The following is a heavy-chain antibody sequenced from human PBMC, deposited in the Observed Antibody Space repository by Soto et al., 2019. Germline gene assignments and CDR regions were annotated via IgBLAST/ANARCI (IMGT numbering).Heavy chain of an antibody. V-gene: IGHV6-1*01. CDR3: ARDHVGSPGDY. J-gene: IGHJ4*02. Sequence: PSETLSLTCAISGDSVSSNIAAWNLISQSPSRGLEWLGRTYYRSRWYNEYAVSVKSRITINPDTSKNQFSLQLNSVTPEDTAVYYCARDHVGSPGDYWGQGTLVTVSS. D-gene: IGHD1-26*01. CDR1: GDSVSSNIAA. CDR2: TYYRSRWYN.